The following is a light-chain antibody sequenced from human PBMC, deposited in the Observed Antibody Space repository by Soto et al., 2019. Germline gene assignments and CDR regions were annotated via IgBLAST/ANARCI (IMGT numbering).Light chain of an antibody. CDR1: QSVSGN. V-gene: IGKV3-15*01. CDR2: GAS. CDR3: QQYNNWPRT. Sequence: EIVMTQSPATLSVSPGERATLSCRASQSVSGNLAWYQQKPGQATRLLIYGASTRATGIPARFSGSGSGTEFTLTISSLQSEEFSVYYCQQYNNWPRTFGQGTKVEIK. J-gene: IGKJ1*01.